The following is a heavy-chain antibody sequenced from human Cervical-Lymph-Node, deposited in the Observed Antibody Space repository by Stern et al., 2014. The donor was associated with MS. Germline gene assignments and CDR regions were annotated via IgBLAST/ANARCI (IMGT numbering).Heavy chain of an antibody. J-gene: IGHJ2*01. Sequence: VQLQESGPGLVKPSETLSLTCTVSGGSISGYYWSWIRQPPGKGLEWIGYIFYTGSTNYNPSLKSRVTISVDTSKNQFSLKLSSVTAADTAVYYCARDKYCSGGTCFYWYFDLWGRGTLVTVSS. CDR1: GGSISGYY. CDR2: IFYTGST. V-gene: IGHV4-59*01. CDR3: ARDKYCSGGTCFYWYFDL. D-gene: IGHD2-15*01.